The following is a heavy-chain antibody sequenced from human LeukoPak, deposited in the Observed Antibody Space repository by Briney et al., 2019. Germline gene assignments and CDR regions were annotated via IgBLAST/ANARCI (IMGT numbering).Heavy chain of an antibody. D-gene: IGHD3-3*01. V-gene: IGHV1-2*04. CDR2: INPNSGGT. CDR1: GYTFTGYY. Sequence: ASVKVSCKASGYTFTGYYMHWVRQAPGQGLEWMGWINPNSGGTNYAQKFQGWVTMTRDTSISTANMELSRLRSDDTAVYYCARDRRRITIFGITYNYGMDVWGQGTTVTVSS. CDR3: ARDRRRITIFGITYNYGMDV. J-gene: IGHJ6*02.